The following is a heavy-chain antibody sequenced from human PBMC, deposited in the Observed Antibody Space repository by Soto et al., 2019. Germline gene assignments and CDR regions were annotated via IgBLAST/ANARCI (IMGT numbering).Heavy chain of an antibody. CDR3: VRGYSGTYRIDY. CDR1: GGSFSSYW. D-gene: IGHD1-26*01. Sequence: ETLSLTCAVYGGSFSSYWLHWVRQAPGKGLVWVSRINNDGSTTTYADSVKGRFTISRDAAKNTLYLEMNSLRAEDTAVYYCVRGYSGTYRIDYWGQGTPVTVSS. J-gene: IGHJ4*02. V-gene: IGHV3-74*01. CDR2: INNDGSTT.